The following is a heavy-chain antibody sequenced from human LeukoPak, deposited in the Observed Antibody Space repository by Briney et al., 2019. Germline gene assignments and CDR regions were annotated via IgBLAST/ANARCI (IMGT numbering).Heavy chain of an antibody. V-gene: IGHV3-30*04. D-gene: IGHD3-3*01. CDR2: ISYDGSDE. CDR3: ARDFTPEWFDIH. J-gene: IGHJ4*02. CDR1: GFPFTVYP. Sequence: PGGSLRLSCAASGFPFTVYPTHWVRQAPGKGLEWVGVISYDGSDEYYTDSVKGRFTISRDNSKNTVYLQMNSLRADDTVVYYCARDFTPEWFDIHWGQGTLVTVS.